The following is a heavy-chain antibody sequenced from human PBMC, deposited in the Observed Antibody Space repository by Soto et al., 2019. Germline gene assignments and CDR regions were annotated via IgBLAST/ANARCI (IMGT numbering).Heavy chain of an antibody. Sequence: PGGSLRLSCAASGFTFSSYSMNWVRQAPGKGLEWVSSISSSSSYIYYADSVKGRFTISRDNAKNSLYLQMNSLRAEDTAVYYCASDRNSATTYYYGMDVWGQWTTVTVSS. CDR1: GFTFSSYS. J-gene: IGHJ6*02. CDR2: ISSSSSYI. D-gene: IGHD1-1*01. V-gene: IGHV3-21*01. CDR3: ASDRNSATTYYYGMDV.